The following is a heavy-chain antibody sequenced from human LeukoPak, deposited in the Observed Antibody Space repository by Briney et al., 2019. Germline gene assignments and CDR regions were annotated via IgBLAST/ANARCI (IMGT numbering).Heavy chain of an antibody. Sequence: PSQTLSLTCTVSGGSISSGDYYWSWIRQPPGKGLEWIGYIYYSGSTYYNPSLKSRVTISVDTSKDQFSLKLSSVTAADTAVYYCARDLIRASADAFDIWGQGTMVTVSS. J-gene: IGHJ3*02. CDR3: ARDLIRASADAFDI. CDR2: IYYSGST. V-gene: IGHV4-30-4*08. CDR1: GGSISSGDYY.